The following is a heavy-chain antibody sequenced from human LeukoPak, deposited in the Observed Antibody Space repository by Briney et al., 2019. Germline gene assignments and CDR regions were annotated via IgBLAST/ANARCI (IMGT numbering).Heavy chain of an antibody. CDR3: ARGSYGDY. D-gene: IGHD1-26*01. CDR2: IYYSGST. V-gene: IGHV4-59*01. J-gene: IGHJ4*02. CDR1: GVLITSYY. Sequence: SETLSLTCTVSGVLITSYYWSWIRQPPGKGLEWIGYIYYSGSTNYNPSLKSRVTMSVDTSKNQFSLKLSSVTATDTAVYYCARGSYGDYWGQGILVTVSS.